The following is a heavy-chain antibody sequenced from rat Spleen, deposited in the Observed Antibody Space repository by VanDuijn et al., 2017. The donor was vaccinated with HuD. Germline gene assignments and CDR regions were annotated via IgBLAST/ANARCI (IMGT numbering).Heavy chain of an antibody. CDR1: GFTFSNYY. CDR2: ISTSGSRT. CDR3: ARRHYDGYYHYFDY. V-gene: IGHV5-25*01. D-gene: IGHD1-12*03. J-gene: IGHJ2*01. Sequence: EVQLVESGGGLVQPGRSLKLSCAASGFTFSNYYMAWVRQAPKKGLEWVATISTSGSRTYYRDSVRGRFTISRDNAKNTLYLQMDSLRSEDTATYYGARRHYDGYYHYFDYWGKGVMVTVSS.